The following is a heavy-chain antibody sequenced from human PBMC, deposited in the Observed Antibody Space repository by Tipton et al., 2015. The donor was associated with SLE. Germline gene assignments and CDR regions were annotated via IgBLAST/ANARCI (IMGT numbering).Heavy chain of an antibody. CDR1: GFTFSSYA. Sequence: SLRLSCAASGFTFSSYAMSWVRQAPGKGLEWVSAISGSGGSTHYADSVKGRFTISRDNSKNTLYLQMNSLRAEDTAVYYCAKKGYYGSGSYYYFDYWGQGTLVTVSS. CDR2: ISGSGGST. V-gene: IGHV3-23*01. CDR3: AKKGYYGSGSYYYFDY. D-gene: IGHD3-10*01. J-gene: IGHJ4*02.